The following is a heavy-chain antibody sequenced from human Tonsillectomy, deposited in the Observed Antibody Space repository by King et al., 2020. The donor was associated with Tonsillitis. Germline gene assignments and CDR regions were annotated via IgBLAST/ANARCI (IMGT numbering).Heavy chain of an antibody. V-gene: IGHV3-23*04. CDR2: VNLGGGT. D-gene: IGHD3-10*01. J-gene: IGHJ4*02. Sequence: VQLVESGGGLVQPGGSLRLSCAASGFSFTSYHMNWVRQAPGRGLEWVSTVNLGGGTYYADSVQGRFTISRDNSKNAVFLEMNSLRAEDTAVYYCARGASGTYYRFDDWGQGALVTVSS. CDR3: ARGASGTYYRFDD. CDR1: GFSFTSYH.